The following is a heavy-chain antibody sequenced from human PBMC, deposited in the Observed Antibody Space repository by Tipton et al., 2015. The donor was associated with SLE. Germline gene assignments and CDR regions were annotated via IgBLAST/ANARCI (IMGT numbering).Heavy chain of an antibody. CDR3: ARVSWEYSSGQEPYFDY. Sequence: SLRLSCAASGFTFSSYWMHWVRQAPGMGLVWVSRINSDGSSTSYADSVKGRFTISRDNAKNTLYLQMNSLRAEDTAVYYCARVSWEYSSGQEPYFDYWGQGTLVTVSS. CDR2: INSDGSST. CDR1: GFTFSSYW. J-gene: IGHJ4*02. V-gene: IGHV3-74*01. D-gene: IGHD6-19*01.